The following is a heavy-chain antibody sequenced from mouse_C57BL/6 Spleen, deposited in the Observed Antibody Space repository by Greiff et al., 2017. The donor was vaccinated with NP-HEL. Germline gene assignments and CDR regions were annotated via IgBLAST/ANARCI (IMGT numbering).Heavy chain of an antibody. CDR1: GYSITSGYY. CDR3: ARDKDDYDYCDY. CDR2: ISYDGSN. V-gene: IGHV3-6*01. J-gene: IGHJ2*01. D-gene: IGHD2-4*01. Sequence: VQLKESGPGLVKPSQSLSLTCSVTGYSITSGYYWNWIRQFPGNKLEWMGYISYDGSNNYNPSLKNRISITRDTSKNQFFLKLNSVTTEDTATYYCARDKDDYDYCDYWGQGTTLTVSS.